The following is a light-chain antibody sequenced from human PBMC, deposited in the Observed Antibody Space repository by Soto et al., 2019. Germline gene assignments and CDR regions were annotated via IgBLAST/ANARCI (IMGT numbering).Light chain of an antibody. J-gene: IGKJ3*01. Sequence: EVVLTQSPGTLSLSPGERATLSCRASQSVSSSYLAWYQQKPGQAPRLLIYGASSRATGIPDKFSGSGSGTDFTLTISSLQSEDFAVYYCQQYNNWPPLITFGPGTKVDIK. CDR1: QSVSSSY. CDR2: GAS. V-gene: IGKV3-20*01. CDR3: QQYNNWPPLIT.